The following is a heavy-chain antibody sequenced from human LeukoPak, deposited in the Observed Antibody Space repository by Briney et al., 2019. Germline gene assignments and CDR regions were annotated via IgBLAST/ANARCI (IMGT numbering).Heavy chain of an antibody. V-gene: IGHV3-30-3*01. CDR1: GFTFSSYA. CDR2: ISYDGSNK. J-gene: IGHJ4*02. Sequence: GGSLRLSCAASGFTFSSYAMHWVRQAPGKGLEWVAVISYDGSNKYYADSVKGRFTISRDNSKNTLYLQMNSLRAEDTAVYYCARGPYYCDSSGYYHGDYWGQGTLVTVSS. D-gene: IGHD3-22*01. CDR3: ARGPYYCDSSGYYHGDY.